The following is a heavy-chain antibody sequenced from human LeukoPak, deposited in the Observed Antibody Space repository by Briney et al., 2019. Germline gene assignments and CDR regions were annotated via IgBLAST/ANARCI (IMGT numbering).Heavy chain of an antibody. J-gene: IGHJ4*02. CDR2: IYSGGST. V-gene: IGHV3-66*02. CDR3: ARLPSY. CDR1: GFTVSSHY. Sequence: GGFLRLSCAASGFTVSSHYMTWVRQAPGKGLEWVSVIYSGGSTYYADSVKGRFTISRDNSKNTLYLQMNSLRAEDTAVYYCARLPSYWGQGTLVTVSS.